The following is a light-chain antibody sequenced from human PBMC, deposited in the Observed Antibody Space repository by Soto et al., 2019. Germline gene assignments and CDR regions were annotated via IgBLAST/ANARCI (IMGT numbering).Light chain of an antibody. CDR3: QQYNNWPPWT. Sequence: EIVMTQSPATLSVSPGERATLSCRASQSVSSNLAWSQQKPGQAPRLLIYAASTRATGIPATFSASGSGTDFTLTISSLQSEDFAVYYCQQYNNWPPWTFGQGTTGEIK. V-gene: IGKV3-15*01. CDR2: AAS. J-gene: IGKJ1*01. CDR1: QSVSSN.